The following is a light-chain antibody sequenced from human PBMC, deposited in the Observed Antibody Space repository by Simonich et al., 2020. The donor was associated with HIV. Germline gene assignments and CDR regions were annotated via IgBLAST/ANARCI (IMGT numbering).Light chain of an antibody. CDR1: QGISSS. Sequence: DIQLTQSPSFLSASVGDRVTITCRASQGISSSLAWYQQKPGKAPKLLIYAATTLQNWVPSRFSGSGSGTEFTLTMSSLQTEDFATYYCQQLYSYPLTFGGGTRVESK. V-gene: IGKV1-9*01. J-gene: IGKJ4*01. CDR3: QQLYSYPLT. CDR2: AAT.